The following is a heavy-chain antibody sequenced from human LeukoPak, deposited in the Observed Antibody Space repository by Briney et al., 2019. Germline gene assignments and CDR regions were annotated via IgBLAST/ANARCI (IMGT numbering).Heavy chain of an antibody. CDR1: GYTFTSYA. Sequence: GASVKVSCKAPGYTFTSYAMHWVRQAPGQRLEWMGWINAGNGNTKYSQKFQGRVTITRDTSASTAYMELSSLRSEDTAVYYCARVFEQQLGTTFDYWGQGTLVTVSS. CDR3: ARVFEQQLGTTFDY. D-gene: IGHD6-13*01. CDR2: INAGNGNT. V-gene: IGHV1-3*01. J-gene: IGHJ4*02.